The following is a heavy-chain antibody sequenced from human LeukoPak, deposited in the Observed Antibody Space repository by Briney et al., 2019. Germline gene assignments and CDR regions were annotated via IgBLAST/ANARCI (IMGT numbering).Heavy chain of an antibody. CDR1: GYTFTDYY. J-gene: IGHJ3*02. Sequence: ASVRVSCKASGYTFTDYYMHWVRQAPGQGLEWMGWINPNSGGTNYAQKFQDRVTMTRDTSISTAYMELSRLRSDDTAVYYCARDQARGYSSSYAFEIWGQGTVVTVSS. V-gene: IGHV1-2*02. CDR3: ARDQARGYSSSYAFEI. CDR2: INPNSGGT. D-gene: IGHD5-18*01.